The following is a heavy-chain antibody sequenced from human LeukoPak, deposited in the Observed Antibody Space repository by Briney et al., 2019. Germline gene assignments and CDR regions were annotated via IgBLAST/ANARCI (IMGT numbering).Heavy chain of an antibody. J-gene: IGHJ4*02. V-gene: IGHV1-69*05. CDR3: ARDSGFVTGYYIPDY. Sequence: SVKVSCKASGGTFSSYAISWVRQAPGQGLEWMGRIIPIFGTANYAQKFQGRFTITTDESTSTAYMELSSLRSEDTAVYYCARDSGFVTGYYIPDYWGQGTLVTVSS. CDR2: IIPIFGTA. D-gene: IGHD3-9*01. CDR1: GGTFSSYA.